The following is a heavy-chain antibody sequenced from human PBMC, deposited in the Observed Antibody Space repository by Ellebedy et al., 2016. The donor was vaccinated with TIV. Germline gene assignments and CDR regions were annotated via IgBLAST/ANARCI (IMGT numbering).Heavy chain of an antibody. CDR1: GGSFSSYY. CDR3: ARLRQSRDRSYWYFDL. CDR2: IFMSGST. Sequence: SETLSLXCTVSGGSFSSYYWSWIRQSAGKGLEWIGRIFMSGSTTYNPSLKNRVTMSVDASTTQLSLNLSSVTAADTAVYFCARLRQSRDRSYWYFDLWGRGTLVTVSS. D-gene: IGHD1-14*01. V-gene: IGHV4-4*07. J-gene: IGHJ2*01.